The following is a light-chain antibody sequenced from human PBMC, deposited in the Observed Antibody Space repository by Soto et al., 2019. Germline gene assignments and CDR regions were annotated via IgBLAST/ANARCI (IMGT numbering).Light chain of an antibody. J-gene: IGLJ1*01. CDR3: SSYAGSNNQV. Sequence: QSALTQPPSASGSPGQSVTISCTGTSSDVGGYNYVSWYQQHPGRAPKPMIYEVSKRPSGVPDRFSGSKSGNTASLTVSGLQTEDEADYYCSSYAGSNNQVFGTGTKLTVL. V-gene: IGLV2-8*01. CDR2: EVS. CDR1: SSDVGGYNY.